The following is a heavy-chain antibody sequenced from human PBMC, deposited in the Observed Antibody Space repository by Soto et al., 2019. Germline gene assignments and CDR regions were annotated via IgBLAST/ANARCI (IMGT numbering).Heavy chain of an antibody. CDR3: TRLQRRWLSSDS. Sequence: QLQLQESGPGLVKPSETLSLTCTVSGGSISNSSYYWGWIRQPPGKGLEWIGHIYYTGTSYSNPPLKGRVTLSVDTSKNQFSLKLTSMTAADTAVFYCTRLQRRWLSSDSWGQGTLVTVSS. CDR2: IYYTGTS. V-gene: IGHV4-39*01. D-gene: IGHD5-12*01. CDR1: GGSISNSSYY. J-gene: IGHJ4*02.